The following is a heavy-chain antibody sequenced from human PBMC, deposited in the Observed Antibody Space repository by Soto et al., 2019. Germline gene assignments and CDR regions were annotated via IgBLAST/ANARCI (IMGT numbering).Heavy chain of an antibody. CDR3: ARHGALSRGGYYFDY. D-gene: IGHD3-10*01. CDR2: FYHSGST. CDR1: GASISSHY. Sequence: PSETLSLTCTVSGASISSHYWSWIRQSPGKGLEWIAYFYHSGSTNYNPSLKSRVTISIDTSKNEFSLKLSSVTAADTAFYYCARHGALSRGGYYFDYWGQGTLVTVSS. V-gene: IGHV4-59*08. J-gene: IGHJ4*02.